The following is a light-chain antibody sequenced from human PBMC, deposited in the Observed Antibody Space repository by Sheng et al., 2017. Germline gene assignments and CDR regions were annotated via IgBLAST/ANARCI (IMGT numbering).Light chain of an antibody. V-gene: IGLV4-69*01. CDR3: QTWGTGIAX. CDR2: VNNDDSH. J-gene: IGLJ7*01. Sequence: QLVLTQSPSASASLGASVKVTCTLSSGHSSNAITWHQQQPEKGPRYLMKVNNDDSHSKGDGIPDRFSGSSSGAERYLTISSLQSEDEADYYCQTWGTGIAXVGG. CDR1: SGHSSNA.